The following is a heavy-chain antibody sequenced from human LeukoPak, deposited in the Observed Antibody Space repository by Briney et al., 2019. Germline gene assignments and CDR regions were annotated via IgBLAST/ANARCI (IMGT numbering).Heavy chain of an antibody. CDR3: ARGNYGDYLPRY. CDR1: GFTFSSYG. V-gene: IGHV3-33*01. J-gene: IGHJ4*02. CDR2: IWYDGSNK. D-gene: IGHD4-17*01. Sequence: PGGSLRLSCAASGFTFSSYGMHWVRQAPGKGLEWVAVIWYDGSNKYYAGSVKGRFTISRDNSKNTLYLQMNSLRAEDTAVYYCARGNYGDYLPRYWGQGTLVTVSS.